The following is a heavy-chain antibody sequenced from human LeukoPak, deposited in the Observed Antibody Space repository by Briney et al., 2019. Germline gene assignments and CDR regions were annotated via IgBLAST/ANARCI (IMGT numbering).Heavy chain of an antibody. V-gene: IGHV3-23*01. Sequence: TGGSLRLSCAASGFTFSNYAMSWVRQAPGKGLEWVSAISNSGVGYYADSVKGRFTISRDNSKNTLDLQMNNLRGEDTAAYYCAKEEIVGTIRVLDYWGQGSLVTVSS. D-gene: IGHD1-26*01. CDR1: GFTFSNYA. CDR3: AKEEIVGTIRVLDY. J-gene: IGHJ4*02. CDR2: ISNSGVG.